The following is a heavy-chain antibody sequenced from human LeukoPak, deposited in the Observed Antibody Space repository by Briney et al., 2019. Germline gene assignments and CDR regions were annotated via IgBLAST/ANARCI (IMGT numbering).Heavy chain of an antibody. CDR1: GGTFSSYA. CDR3: ASNVLLWFRPSKGYNWFDP. J-gene: IGHJ5*02. CDR2: IIPIFGTA. Sequence: GASVKVSCKASGGTFSSYAISWVRQAPGQGLEWMGGIIPIFGTANYAQKFQGRVTITADKSTSTAYMELSSLRSEDTAVYYCASNVLLWFRPSKGYNWFDPWGQGTLVTVSS. V-gene: IGHV1-69*06. D-gene: IGHD3-10*01.